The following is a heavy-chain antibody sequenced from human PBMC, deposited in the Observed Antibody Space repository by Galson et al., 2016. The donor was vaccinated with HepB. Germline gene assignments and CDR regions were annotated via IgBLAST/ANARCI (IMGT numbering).Heavy chain of an antibody. CDR1: GFTFSSYA. J-gene: IGHJ4*02. V-gene: IGHV3-30*04. Sequence: LRLSCAASGFTFSSYAMHWLRQAPGKGLEWVAVISYNGYSQYYADSVKGRFNISRDNSKNTLYLHLNSLGAEDTAIYYCARDTHDSSGYYPLFFFWGQGTLVTVSS. CDR3: ARDTHDSSGYYPLFFF. CDR2: ISYNGYSQ. D-gene: IGHD3-22*01.